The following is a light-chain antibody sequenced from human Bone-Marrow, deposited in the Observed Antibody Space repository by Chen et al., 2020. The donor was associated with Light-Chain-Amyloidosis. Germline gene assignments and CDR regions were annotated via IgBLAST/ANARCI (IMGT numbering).Light chain of an antibody. J-gene: IGKJ4*01. CDR2: GSY. Sequence: TVLTQSPGTLSLSPGEGANLSCRASQTISSNYLTWYQNKLGQAPRLLIYGSYSRATGIPDRFTGRGSGTDFTLTSKRLAPEDFAMYYCQQYGTSPLTGGGGTTVEIK. CDR3: QQYGTSPLT. CDR1: QTISSNY. V-gene: IGKV3-20*01.